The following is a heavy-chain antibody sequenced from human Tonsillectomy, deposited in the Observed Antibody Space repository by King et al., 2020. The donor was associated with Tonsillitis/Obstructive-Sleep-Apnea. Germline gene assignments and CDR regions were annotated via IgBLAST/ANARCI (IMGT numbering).Heavy chain of an antibody. V-gene: IGHV4-34*01. D-gene: IGHD6-13*01. CDR1: GGSFSGYY. J-gene: IGHJ4*02. CDR2: IDHSGST. Sequence: VQLQQWGAGLLKPSETLYLTCGVYGGSFSGYYWNWIRQPPGKGLEWIGEIDHSGSTNYNPSLKSRITISVDTSKNQFSLKLTSVTAADTAVYYCAREHSSSLDYWGQGTLVTVSS. CDR3: AREHSSSLDY.